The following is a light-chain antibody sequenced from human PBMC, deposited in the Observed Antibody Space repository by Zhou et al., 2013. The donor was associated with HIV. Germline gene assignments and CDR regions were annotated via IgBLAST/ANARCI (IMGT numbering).Light chain of an antibody. CDR2: AAS. V-gene: IGKV1-27*01. CDR3: QKXNSDPWT. Sequence: DIHMTQSPSSVSASVGDRVTITCRASQDISTWLAWYQQKPGKVPKLLMYAASTLQSGVPSRFSGSGSGTDFTLTISSLQPEDVATYYCQKXNSDPWTFGQGTKVEIK. J-gene: IGKJ1*01. CDR1: QDISTW.